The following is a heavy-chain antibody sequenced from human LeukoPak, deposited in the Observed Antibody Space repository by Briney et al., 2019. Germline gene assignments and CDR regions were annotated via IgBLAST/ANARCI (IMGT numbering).Heavy chain of an antibody. Sequence: GGSLRLSCAASGFTFSSYWMSWVRQAPGKGLEWVANIKQDGSEKYYVDSVKGRFTISRDNAKNSLYLQMNSLRAEDTAVYYCARVSTRGATASGDFDYWGQGTLVTDSS. CDR1: GFTFSSYW. CDR2: IKQDGSEK. V-gene: IGHV3-7*01. J-gene: IGHJ4*02. CDR3: ARVSTRGATASGDFDY. D-gene: IGHD1-26*01.